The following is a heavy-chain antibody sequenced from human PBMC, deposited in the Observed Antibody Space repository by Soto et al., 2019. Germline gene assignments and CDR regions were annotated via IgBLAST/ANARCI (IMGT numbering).Heavy chain of an antibody. V-gene: IGHV1-3*01. CDR2: INAGNGNT. J-gene: IGHJ4*02. CDR3: ARDRGVRITGTAGY. Sequence: ASVKVSCKASGYTFTSYAMHWVRQAPGQRLEWMGWINAGNGNTKYSQKFQGRVTITRDTSASTAYMELSSLRSEDTAVYYCARDRGVRITGTAGYWGQGTLVTVSS. D-gene: IGHD1-20*01. CDR1: GYTFTSYA.